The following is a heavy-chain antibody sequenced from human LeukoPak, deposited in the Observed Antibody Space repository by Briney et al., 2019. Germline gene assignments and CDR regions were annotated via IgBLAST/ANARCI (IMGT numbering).Heavy chain of an antibody. CDR2: IYYSGST. CDR3: ARAVISFGTAVAKGFDC. V-gene: IGHV4-59*01. J-gene: IGHJ4*02. CDR1: GFTFSNAW. Sequence: GSLRLSCAASGFTFSNAWMSWIRQPPGKGLEWIGYIYYSGSTDYNPSLKSRVTMSLDTSKNQFSLKLSSVTAADTAVYYCARAVISFGTAVAKGFDCWGQGTLVTVSS. D-gene: IGHD3-16*01.